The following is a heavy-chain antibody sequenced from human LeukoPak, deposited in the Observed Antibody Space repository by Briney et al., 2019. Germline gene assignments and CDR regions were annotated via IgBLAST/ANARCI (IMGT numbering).Heavy chain of an antibody. J-gene: IGHJ4*02. CDR1: GFTFSSYS. CDR3: AREGVEMATITFGY. Sequence: GGSLRLSCAASGFTFSSYSRNWVRQAPGKGLEWVSSISSSSSYIYYADSVKGRFTISRDNAKNSLYLQMNSLRAEDTAVYYCAREGVEMATITFGYWGQGTLVTVSS. V-gene: IGHV3-21*01. D-gene: IGHD5-24*01. CDR2: ISSSSSYI.